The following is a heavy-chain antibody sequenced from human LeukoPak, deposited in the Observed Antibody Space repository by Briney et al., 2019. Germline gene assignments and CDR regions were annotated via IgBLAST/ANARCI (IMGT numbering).Heavy chain of an antibody. J-gene: IGHJ4*02. Sequence: GGSLTLSCVASGFSFSSYWMSWVRQAPGKGLEWVANINEYGREKYYLDSLKGRFTIYRDNTKNSLYQQMNSMSAEDTAVYYCTSDPNWGTPSGYFDYWGQGTLVTVSS. CDR3: TSDPNWGTPSGYFDY. CDR1: GFSFSSYW. D-gene: IGHD7-27*01. CDR2: INEYGREK. V-gene: IGHV3-7*03.